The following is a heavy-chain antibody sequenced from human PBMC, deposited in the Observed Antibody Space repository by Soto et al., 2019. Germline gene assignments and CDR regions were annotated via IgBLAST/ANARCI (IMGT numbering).Heavy chain of an antibody. Sequence: QVQLVESVGGVVQPGSSLRLSCAVSGFTFRNYGMHWVRQAPGKGLEWVALISYDGSDQYYGESVKGRFTISRDSSKNTLYLDVSSLRLEDTAVYYCAKVGSYGYGSNSDVEYWGQGTMVTVSS. CDR1: GFTFRNYG. CDR2: ISYDGSDQ. CDR3: AKVGSYGYGSNSDVEY. V-gene: IGHV3-30*18. D-gene: IGHD5-18*01. J-gene: IGHJ4*02.